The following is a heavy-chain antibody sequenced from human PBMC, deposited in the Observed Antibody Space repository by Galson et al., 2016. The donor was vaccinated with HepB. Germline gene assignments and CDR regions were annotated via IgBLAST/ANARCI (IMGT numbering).Heavy chain of an antibody. D-gene: IGHD3-3*01. CDR2: IYWDDDK. J-gene: IGHJ4*02. CDR1: GFSLSTSGVG. CDR3: VHRHTYSSEFWSTYSPRYDFDY. Sequence: PALVKPTQTLTLTCTFPGFSLSTSGVGVGWIRQPPGKALEWLAVIYWDDDKRYTPSLKSRLTITKHTSKNQVFLTMTNMDPVDTATYYCVHRHTYSSEFWSTYSPRYDFDYWGQGTLVTVSS. V-gene: IGHV2-5*02.